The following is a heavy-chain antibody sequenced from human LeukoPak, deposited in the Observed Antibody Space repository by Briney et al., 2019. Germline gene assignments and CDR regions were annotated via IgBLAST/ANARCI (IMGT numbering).Heavy chain of an antibody. CDR2: IYYSGST. Sequence: GSLRLSCAASGFTSSSYALNWIRQPPGKGLEWIGYIYYSGSTNYNPSLKSRVTISVDTSKNQFSLKLSSVTAADTAVYYCARNLHGVGATSFDYWGQGTLVTVSS. D-gene: IGHD1-26*01. J-gene: IGHJ4*02. CDR1: GFTSSSYA. CDR3: ARNLHGVGATSFDY. V-gene: IGHV4-59*01.